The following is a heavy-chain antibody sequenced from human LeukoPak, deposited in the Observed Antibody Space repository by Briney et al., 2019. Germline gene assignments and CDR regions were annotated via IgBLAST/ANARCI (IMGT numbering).Heavy chain of an antibody. CDR3: AKSPGVITMVRGVISHYYCGMDV. V-gene: IGHV3-30*18. CDR1: GFTFSSYG. Sequence: PGGSLSLSCAAPGFTFSSYGMHWVRQAPGKGLEWVAVISYDGSNKYYADSVKGRFTISRDNSKNTLYLQMNSLRAEDTAVYYCAKSPGVITMVRGVISHYYCGMDVWGQGTTVTVSS. CDR2: ISYDGSNK. D-gene: IGHD3-10*01. J-gene: IGHJ6*02.